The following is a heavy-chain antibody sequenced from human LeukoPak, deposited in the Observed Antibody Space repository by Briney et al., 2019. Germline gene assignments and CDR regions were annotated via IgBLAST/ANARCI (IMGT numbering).Heavy chain of an antibody. CDR3: VRDSTGTLAFDV. V-gene: IGHV4-38-2*02. CDR1: GYAISRGYY. J-gene: IGHJ3*01. CDR2: IFHDGTT. D-gene: IGHD2-8*02. Sequence: SETLSLTCTVSGYAISRGYYGGWIRRTPGKGREWSAKIFHDGTTHYNPSLKSRLTMSVDTSKNDFSLRLNSVTASDTAIYYCVRDSTGTLAFDVWGQGTMVTVSS.